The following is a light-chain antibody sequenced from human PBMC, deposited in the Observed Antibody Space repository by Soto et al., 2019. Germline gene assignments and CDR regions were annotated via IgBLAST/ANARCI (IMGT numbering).Light chain of an antibody. J-gene: IGKJ4*01. Sequence: EIVLTQSPATLSLSPGERATLSCRASQSVSNYLAWYQQNPGQAPRLLIYDASNRATGSPARFSGSGSGTHSTLTISRLEPEDFTVYYCQQRNNWPRLTFGGGTKVEIK. CDR1: QSVSNY. CDR2: DAS. V-gene: IGKV3-11*01. CDR3: QQRNNWPRLT.